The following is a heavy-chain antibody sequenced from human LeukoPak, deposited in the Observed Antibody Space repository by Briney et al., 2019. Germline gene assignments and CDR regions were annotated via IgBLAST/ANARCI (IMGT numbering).Heavy chain of an antibody. J-gene: IGHJ4*02. V-gene: IGHV3-23*01. Sequence: GGSLRLSCAASGFTFSSYAMSWVRQAPGKGLEWVSGITASGDTTHHVDSVKGRFTISRDNSKNTLFLQMNSLRAEDTAVYYCARAHYYDSSGLDFWGQGTLVTVSS. D-gene: IGHD3-22*01. CDR3: ARAHYYDSSGLDF. CDR2: ITASGDTT. CDR1: GFTFSSYA.